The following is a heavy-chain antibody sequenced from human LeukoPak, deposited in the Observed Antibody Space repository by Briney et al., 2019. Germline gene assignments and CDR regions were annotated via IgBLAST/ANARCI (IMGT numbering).Heavy chain of an antibody. V-gene: IGHV4-59*01. J-gene: IGHJ4*01. CDR2: IYYSGST. Sequence: SETLSLTCTVSGGSISSYYWSWIRQPPGKGLEWIGYIYYSGSTNYNPSLKSRVTISVDTSKNQFSLKLSSVTAADTAVYYCARDSSWGPFDYWGQEPWSPSPQ. CDR3: ARDSSWGPFDY. D-gene: IGHD6-13*01. CDR1: GGSISSYY.